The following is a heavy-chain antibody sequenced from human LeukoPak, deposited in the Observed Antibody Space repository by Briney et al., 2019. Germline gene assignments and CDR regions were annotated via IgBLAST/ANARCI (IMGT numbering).Heavy chain of an antibody. CDR3: ASGVDYGSGPVDY. J-gene: IGHJ4*02. CDR2: IYYSGSA. Sequence: SETLSLTCAVYGGSFSGYYWSWIRQPPGKGLEWIGSIYYSGSAHYNPSLKSRVTISVNTSKNQFSLKLSSVTAADTAVYYCASGVDYGSGPVDYWGQGTLVTVSS. D-gene: IGHD3-10*01. V-gene: IGHV4-34*01. CDR1: GGSFSGYY.